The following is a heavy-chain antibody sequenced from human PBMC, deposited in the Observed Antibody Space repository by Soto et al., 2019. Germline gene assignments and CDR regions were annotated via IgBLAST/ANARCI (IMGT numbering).Heavy chain of an antibody. J-gene: IGHJ4*02. CDR3: AKDLDDYSSAIDF. CDR2: ISGSGGSGRG. V-gene: IGHV3-23*01. Sequence: GGSLRLSCVGSGFSFRKYAMNWVRQAPGKGLEWVSGISGSGGSGRGFYADPVKGRFTISSDNSKNTLYLEMNSLRAEDTAVYYCAKDLDDYSSAIDFWGQGTLVTVSS. D-gene: IGHD4-4*01. CDR1: GFSFRKYA.